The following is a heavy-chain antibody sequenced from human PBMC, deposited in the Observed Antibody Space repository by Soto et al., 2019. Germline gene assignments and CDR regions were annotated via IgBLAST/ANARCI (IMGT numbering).Heavy chain of an antibody. V-gene: IGHV5-51*01. Sequence: PGESLKISCPGSGFTFTTYYIALVRLMPGRGLEWMGIIYPGDSDTGYNSSFEGQVTISADKSISTAYLQWKSLKASDTAIYYCARHRREWHNQYYYYYGMDVWGQGTTVTVSS. CDR1: GFTFTTYY. CDR2: IYPGDSDT. CDR3: ARHRREWHNQYYYYYGMDV. D-gene: IGHD3-3*01. J-gene: IGHJ6*02.